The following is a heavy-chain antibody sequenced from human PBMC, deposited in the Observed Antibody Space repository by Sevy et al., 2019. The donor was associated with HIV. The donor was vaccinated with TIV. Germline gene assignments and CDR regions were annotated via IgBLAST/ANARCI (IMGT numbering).Heavy chain of an antibody. CDR1: GYTFTSYY. CDR3: ARVDAAYDFWSGLIDY. D-gene: IGHD3-3*01. J-gene: IGHJ4*02. Sequence: ASVKVSCKASGYTFTSYYMHWVRQAPGQGLEWMGIINPSGGSTSYAQKFQGRVTMTRDTSTSTVYMELSSLGSEDTAVYYCARVDAAYDFWSGLIDYWGQGTLVTVSS. CDR2: INPSGGST. V-gene: IGHV1-46*01.